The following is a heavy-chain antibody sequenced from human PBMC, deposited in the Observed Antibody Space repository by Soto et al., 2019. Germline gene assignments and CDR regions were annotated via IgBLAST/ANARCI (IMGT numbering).Heavy chain of an antibody. Sequence: GGSLRLSCVASGFTFSSYGMHWVRQAPGKGLEWVAIIWYDGSNKYYADSVKGRFTISRDSSKNTLYLQMNSLRAEDTAVYYCARDPQGSSGGNLDYFDYWGQGTLVTVSS. V-gene: IGHV3-33*01. J-gene: IGHJ4*02. CDR1: GFTFSSYG. CDR3: ARDPQGSSGGNLDYFDY. CDR2: IWYDGSNK. D-gene: IGHD2-15*01.